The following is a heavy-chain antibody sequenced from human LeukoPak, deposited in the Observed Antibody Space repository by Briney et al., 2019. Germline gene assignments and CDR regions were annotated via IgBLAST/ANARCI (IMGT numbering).Heavy chain of an antibody. CDR2: IYTSGST. Sequence: PSETLSLTCTVSGGSISSGSYYWSWIRQPAGKGLEWIGRIYTSGSTHYNPSLKSRVIISVVTSKEQFSLKLSSVTAADTAVYYCARGAMVRGYNWFDPWGQGTLVTVSS. CDR3: ARGAMVRGYNWFDP. J-gene: IGHJ5*02. D-gene: IGHD3-10*01. CDR1: GGSISSGSYY. V-gene: IGHV4-61*02.